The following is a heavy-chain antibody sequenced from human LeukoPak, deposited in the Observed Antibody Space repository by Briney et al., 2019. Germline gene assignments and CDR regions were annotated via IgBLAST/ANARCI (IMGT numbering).Heavy chain of an antibody. CDR3: ARGYAEPLWLRRWFDP. V-gene: IGHV4-34*01. J-gene: IGHJ5*02. D-gene: IGHD5-18*01. CDR1: GGSFSGYY. CDR2: INHSGST. Sequence: PETLSHTCAVHGGSFSGYYWSWIRQPPGKGLKRIGEINHSGSTNYNPSLKSRVTISVDTSKNQFNLKLSSVTAADTAVDDCARGYAEPLWLRRWFDPWGQGTLVTVSS.